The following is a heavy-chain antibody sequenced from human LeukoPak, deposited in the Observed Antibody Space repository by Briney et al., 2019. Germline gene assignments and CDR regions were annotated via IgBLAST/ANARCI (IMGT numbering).Heavy chain of an antibody. Sequence: GGSLRLSCAASGFTFSNFGMHWVRQAPGKGLEWVAIIWFDGSNKYYADSVKGRFTISRDNSKNTLYLQMNSLRAEDTAVYYCARGFGDYILDYWGQGTLVTVSS. V-gene: IGHV3-33*01. CDR1: GFTFSNFG. D-gene: IGHD4-17*01. CDR2: IWFDGSNK. J-gene: IGHJ4*02. CDR3: ARGFGDYILDY.